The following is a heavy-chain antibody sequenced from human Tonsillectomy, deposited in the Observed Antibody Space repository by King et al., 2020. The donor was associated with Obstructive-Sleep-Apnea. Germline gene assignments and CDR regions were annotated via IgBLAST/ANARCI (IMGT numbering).Heavy chain of an antibody. V-gene: IGHV3-7*03. CDR1: GFTFSSYW. Sequence: VQLVESGGGLVQPGGSLRLSCAASGFTFSSYWMSWVRQAPGKGLEWVANIKQDGSENYYVDSVKDRFTISRDNAKNSLYLQMNSLRAEDTAVYYCASPPWELLSHWGQGTLVTVSS. CDR3: ASPPWELLSH. J-gene: IGHJ4*02. CDR2: IKQDGSEN. D-gene: IGHD1-26*01.